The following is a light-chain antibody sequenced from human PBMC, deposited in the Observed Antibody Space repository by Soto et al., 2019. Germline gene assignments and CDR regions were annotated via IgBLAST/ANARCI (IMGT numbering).Light chain of an antibody. V-gene: IGKV3-11*01. CDR3: QQRSNWRIT. CDR1: QSVSSY. J-gene: IGKJ5*01. CDR2: DAS. Sequence: EIVLTQSPATLSLSPGERATLSCRASQSVSSYLAWYQQKPGQAPRLLIYDASNRATGIPARFSGSGSGTDFTLTISRLEPEDFVVYYCQQRSNWRITFGQGTRLEIK.